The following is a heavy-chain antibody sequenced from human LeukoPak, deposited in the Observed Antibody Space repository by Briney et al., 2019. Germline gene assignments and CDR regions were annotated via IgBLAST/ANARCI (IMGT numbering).Heavy chain of an antibody. CDR3: ARCQKSTGFVHYYYYYYMDV. J-gene: IGHJ6*03. CDR1: GGSFSGYY. Sequence: SETLSLTCAVYGGSFSGYYWSWIRQPPGKGLEWIGEINHSGSTNYNPSLKSRVTISVDTSKNQFSLKLSSVTAADTAVYYCARCQKSTGFVHYYYYYYMDVWGKGTTVTISS. D-gene: IGHD3-10*02. CDR2: INHSGST. V-gene: IGHV4-34*01.